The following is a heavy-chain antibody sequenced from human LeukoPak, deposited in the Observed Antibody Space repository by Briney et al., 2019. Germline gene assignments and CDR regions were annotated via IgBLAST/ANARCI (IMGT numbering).Heavy chain of an antibody. J-gene: IGHJ4*02. CDR2: INHSGST. V-gene: IGHV4-39*07. CDR3: ARGGFYCGGDCYVDY. D-gene: IGHD2-21*02. CDR1: GGSVSSSSYY. Sequence: SETLSLTCTVSGGSVSSSSYYWGWIRQPPGKGLEWIGEINHSGSTNYNPSLKSRVTISVDTSKNQFSLRLSSVTAADTAVYYCARGGFYCGGDCYVDYWGQGTLVTVSS.